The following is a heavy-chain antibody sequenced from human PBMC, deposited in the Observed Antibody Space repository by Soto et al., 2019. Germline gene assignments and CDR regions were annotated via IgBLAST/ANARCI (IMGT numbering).Heavy chain of an antibody. CDR1: GGSFSCYY. CDR2: INHSGST. J-gene: IGHJ4*02. D-gene: IGHD1-1*01. Sequence: PSETLSLTCAVYGGSFSCYYWSWIRQPPGKGLEWIGEINHSGSTNYNPSLKSRVTISVDTSKNQFSLKLSSVTAADTAVYYCARGASVEMATTTLDYWGQGTLVTVSS. CDR3: ARGASVEMATTTLDY. V-gene: IGHV4-34*01.